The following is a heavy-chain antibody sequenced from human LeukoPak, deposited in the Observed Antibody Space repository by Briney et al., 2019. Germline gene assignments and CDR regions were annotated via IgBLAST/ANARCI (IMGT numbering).Heavy chain of an antibody. J-gene: IGHJ4*02. CDR1: GFSFFTVT. Sequence: PGGSLRLSCAASGFSFFTVTMNWVRQAPGKGLEWVSSISSSSYYIYYADSVKGRFTISRDNAKNSLYLQMNSLSAEDTAVYYCARDPSSSSAFDYWGQGTLVTVSS. D-gene: IGHD6-6*01. CDR2: ISSSSYYI. V-gene: IGHV3-21*01. CDR3: ARDPSSSSAFDY.